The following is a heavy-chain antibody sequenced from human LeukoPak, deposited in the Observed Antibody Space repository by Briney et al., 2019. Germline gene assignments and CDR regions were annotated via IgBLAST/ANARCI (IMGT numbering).Heavy chain of an antibody. V-gene: IGHV4-59*12. D-gene: IGHD3-10*01. CDR1: GGSISSYY. J-gene: IGHJ4*02. Sequence: SETLSLTCTVSGGSISSYYWSWIRQPPGKGLEWIGYIYYSGSTNYNPSLKSRVTISVDTSKNQFSLKLSSVTAADTAVYYCARVPGKKARFDYWGQGTLVTVSS. CDR3: ARVPGKKARFDY. CDR2: IYYSGST.